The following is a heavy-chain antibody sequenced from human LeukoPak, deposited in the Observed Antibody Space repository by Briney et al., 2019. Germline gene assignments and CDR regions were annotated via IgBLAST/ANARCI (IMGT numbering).Heavy chain of an antibody. CDR1: GGSISSYY. J-gene: IGHJ6*02. D-gene: IGHD1-1*01. Sequence: PSETLSLTCTISGGSISSYYWSWIRQPPGKGLEWIGYFYYSGSTNYNPSLKSRVTISVDTSKNQFSLKLSSVTAADTAVYYCARSNDPTRNYYYYYGMDVWGQGTTVTVSS. V-gene: IGHV4-59*08. CDR2: FYYSGST. CDR3: ARSNDPTRNYYYYYGMDV.